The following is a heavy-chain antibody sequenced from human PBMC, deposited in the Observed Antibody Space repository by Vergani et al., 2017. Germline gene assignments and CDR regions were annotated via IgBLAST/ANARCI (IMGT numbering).Heavy chain of an antibody. V-gene: IGHV3-33*01. CDR3: ATKSCGTPGCQIGYFRE. J-gene: IGHJ1*01. CDR2: IWYDGSNK. D-gene: IGHD1-1*01. Sequence: QVQLVESGGGVVQPGRSLRLSCAASGFTFSSYGMHWVRQAPRKGLEWVAVIWYDGSNKYSADSVKGRFTISRDNSKNTLYLQMNSLRTEDTAVYYCATKSCGTPGCQIGYFREWGQGTLGTVSS. CDR1: GFTFSSYG.